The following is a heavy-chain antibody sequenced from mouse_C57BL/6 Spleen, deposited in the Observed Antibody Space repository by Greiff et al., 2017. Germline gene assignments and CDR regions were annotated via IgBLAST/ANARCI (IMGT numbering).Heavy chain of an antibody. J-gene: IGHJ1*03. CDR2: IYPGSGNT. D-gene: IGHD1-1*01. CDR1: GYTFTDYY. V-gene: IGHV1-76*01. Sequence: VQLQQSGAELVRPGASVKLSCKASGYTFTDYYINWVKQRPGQGLEWIARIYPGSGNTYYNEKFKGKATLTAEKSSSTAYMQLSSLTSEDSAVYFCARWNYYGSTFDVWGTGTTVTVSS. CDR3: ARWNYYGSTFDV.